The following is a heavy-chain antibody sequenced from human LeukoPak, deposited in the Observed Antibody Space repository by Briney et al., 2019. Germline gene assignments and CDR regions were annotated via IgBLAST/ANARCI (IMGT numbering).Heavy chain of an antibody. CDR1: GGTFSSYA. CDR3: ARLGVATILDPYDY. V-gene: IGHV1-69*13. J-gene: IGHJ4*02. D-gene: IGHD5-12*01. CDR2: IIPIFGTA. Sequence: SVKVSCKASGGTFSSYAISWVRQAPGQGLEWMGGIIPIFGTANYAQKFQGRVTITADESTSTAYMELSSLRSEDTAVYYCARLGVATILDPYDYWGQGTLVTVSS.